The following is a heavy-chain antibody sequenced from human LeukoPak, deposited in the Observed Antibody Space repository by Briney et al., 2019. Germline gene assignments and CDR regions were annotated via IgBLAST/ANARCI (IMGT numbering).Heavy chain of an antibody. CDR2: ISAYNGNA. D-gene: IGHD4-11*01. Sequence: ASVKVSCKASGYIFTTYGVNWVRQAPGQGLEWMGWISAYNGNADYAQKLQGRVTVTTDTSTSTAYLELRSLRSDDTAVYFCARGSYSDYWGQGTLVTVSS. CDR1: GYIFTTYG. V-gene: IGHV1-18*01. J-gene: IGHJ4*02. CDR3: ARGSYSDY.